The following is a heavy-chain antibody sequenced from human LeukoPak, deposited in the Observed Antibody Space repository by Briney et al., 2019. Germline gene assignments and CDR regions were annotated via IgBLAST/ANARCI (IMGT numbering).Heavy chain of an antibody. CDR1: GFXFSDYY. J-gene: IGHJ5*02. CDR2: ISSSSSYT. CDR3: ARVEWYCSGGSCYGNWLDP. V-gene: IGHV3-11*05. D-gene: IGHD2-15*01. Sequence: PGGSLRLSCAASGFXFSDYYMSWIRQAPGKGLEWVSYISSSSSYTNYADSVKGRFTISRDNAKNSLYLQMNSLRAEDTAVYYCARVEWYCSGGSCYGNWLDPWGQGTLVTVSS.